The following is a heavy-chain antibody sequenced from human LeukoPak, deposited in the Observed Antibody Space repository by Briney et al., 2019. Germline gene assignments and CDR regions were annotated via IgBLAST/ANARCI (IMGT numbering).Heavy chain of an antibody. D-gene: IGHD1-26*01. CDR3: ARDMKVMGNSGSYSFLY. V-gene: IGHV1-2*02. CDR1: GYTFTGYY. Sequence: GASVKVSCKASGYTFTGYYMHWVRQAPGQGLELMGWINPNSGGTNYSQKFQGRVNMTRDTSISTAYMELSRLRSDDTAVYYCARDMKVMGNSGSYSFLYWGQGTLVTVSS. CDR2: INPNSGGT. J-gene: IGHJ4*02.